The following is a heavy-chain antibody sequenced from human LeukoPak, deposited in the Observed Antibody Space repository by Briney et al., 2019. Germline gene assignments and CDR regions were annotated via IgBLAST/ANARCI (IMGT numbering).Heavy chain of an antibody. CDR1: GITLSNYG. J-gene: IGHJ4*02. D-gene: IGHD3-3*01. Sequence: GGSLRLSCAVSGITLSNYGMSWVRQAPGKGLEWVAGISGSGGRTNYADSVKGRFTISRDNSKNTLYLQMNSLRAEDTAVYYCAKDHDFWSGNPDYWGQGTLVTVSS. CDR3: AKDHDFWSGNPDY. CDR2: ISGSGGRT. V-gene: IGHV3-23*01.